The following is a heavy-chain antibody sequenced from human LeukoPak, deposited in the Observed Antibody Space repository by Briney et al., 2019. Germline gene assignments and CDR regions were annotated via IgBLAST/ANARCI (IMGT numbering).Heavy chain of an antibody. Sequence: PSETLSLTCTVSGGSISSYYWSWIRQPPGKGLEWIGYIYYSGSTNYNPSLKSRVTISVDTSKNQFSLKLSSVTAADTAVYYCASERYCSGGSCYGFDYWGQGTLVTVSS. CDR1: GGSISSYY. CDR2: IYYSGST. V-gene: IGHV4-59*01. D-gene: IGHD2-15*01. J-gene: IGHJ4*02. CDR3: ASERYCSGGSCYGFDY.